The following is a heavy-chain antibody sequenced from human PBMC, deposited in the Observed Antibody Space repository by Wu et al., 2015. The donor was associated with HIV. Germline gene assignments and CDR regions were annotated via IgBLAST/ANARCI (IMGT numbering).Heavy chain of an antibody. Sequence: QVQLVQSGAEVKKPGASVKVSCKVSGYTLTELSMHWVRQAPGKGLEWMGGFDPEDGETIYAQGFQGRVTMTEDSFTGTTYLGLSSLTSGDTAVYYCASSPRDVWSVGLQHWGQGTIVTVYS. D-gene: IGHD1-26*01. CDR3: ASSPRDVWSVGLQH. CDR1: GYTLTELS. J-gene: IGHJ1*01. CDR2: FDPEDGET. V-gene: IGHV1-24*01.